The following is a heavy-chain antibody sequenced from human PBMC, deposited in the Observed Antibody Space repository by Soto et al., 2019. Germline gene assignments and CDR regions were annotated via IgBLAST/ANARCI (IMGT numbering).Heavy chain of an antibody. CDR2: IYHSGST. CDR3: ATLPITMVRGVFYYYGMDV. J-gene: IGHJ6*02. V-gene: IGHV4-4*02. CDR1: GGSISSSNW. Sequence: PSETLSITCAVSGGSISSSNWWSWVRQPPWKGLEWIGEIYHSGSTNYNPSLKSRVTISVDKSKNQFSLKLSSVTAADTAVYYCATLPITMVRGVFYYYGMDVWGQGTTVT. D-gene: IGHD3-10*01.